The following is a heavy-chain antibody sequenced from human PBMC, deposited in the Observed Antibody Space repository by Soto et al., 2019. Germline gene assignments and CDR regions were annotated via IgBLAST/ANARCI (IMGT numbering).Heavy chain of an antibody. CDR2: INHSGST. CDR1: GGSFSGYY. J-gene: IGHJ6*02. CDR3: ALLARGGMDV. V-gene: IGHV4-34*01. D-gene: IGHD2-21*01. Sequence: QVQLQQWGAGLLKPSETLSLTCAVYGGSFSGYYWSWIRQPPGKGLEWIGEINHSGSTNYNPSLKSRVTISVDTSKNQFSLKLSSVTAADTAVYYCALLARGGMDVWGQGITVTVSS.